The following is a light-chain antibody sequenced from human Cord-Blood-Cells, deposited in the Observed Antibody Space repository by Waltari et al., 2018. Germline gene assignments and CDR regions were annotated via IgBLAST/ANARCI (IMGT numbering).Light chain of an antibody. CDR1: QGISDY. J-gene: IGKJ1*01. CDR2: AAS. V-gene: IGKV1-27*01. Sequence: IQMTQSPSSLSASVGDRVTITCRPSQGISDYLAWYQQKPWKVPKLLIYAASTLQSGVPSRFSVSGSGTDFTLTISSLQPEDVATYYCQKYNSAWTFGQGTKVEIK. CDR3: QKYNSAWT.